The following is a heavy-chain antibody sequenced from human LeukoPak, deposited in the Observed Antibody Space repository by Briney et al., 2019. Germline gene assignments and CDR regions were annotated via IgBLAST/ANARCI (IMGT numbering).Heavy chain of an antibody. CDR1: GFTFSGSA. CDR2: IRSKANSYAT. V-gene: IGHV3-73*01. CDR3: LGYCSSTSCFNAFDI. D-gene: IGHD2-2*01. J-gene: IGHJ3*02. Sequence: GGSLRLSCAASGFTFSGSAMHWVRQASGKGLEWVGRIRSKANSYATAYAASVKGRFTISRDDSKNTAYLQMNSLKTEDTAVYHCLGYCSSTSCFNAFDIWGLGTMVTVSS.